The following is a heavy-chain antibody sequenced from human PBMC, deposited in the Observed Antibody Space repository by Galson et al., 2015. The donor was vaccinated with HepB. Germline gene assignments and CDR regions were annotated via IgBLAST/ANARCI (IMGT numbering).Heavy chain of an antibody. CDR3: ARSITMVRGVIPY. CDR1: GYTFTSYD. V-gene: IGHV1-8*01. CDR2: MNPNSGNT. J-gene: IGHJ4*02. D-gene: IGHD3-10*01. Sequence: SVKVSCKASGYTFTSYDINWVRQATGQGLGWMGWMNPNSGNTGYAQKFQGRVTMTRNTSISTAYMELSSLRSEDTAVYYCARSITMVRGVIPYWCQGTLVTVSS.